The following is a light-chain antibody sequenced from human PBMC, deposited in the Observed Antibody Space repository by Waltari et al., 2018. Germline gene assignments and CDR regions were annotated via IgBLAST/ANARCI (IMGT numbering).Light chain of an antibody. V-gene: IGLV8-61*01. Sequence: QTVVTQEPSLSVSPGGTVTLTCALSSGSVSTTSYATWYPQTPGRAPRTLVYQINTRYSGGPDRCSGSILGNKVVLTSTGAQADDESQYDCSLYMCIGIWVCGGGTRLTVL. CDR3: SLYMCIGIWV. CDR2: QIN. J-gene: IGLJ3*02. CDR1: SGSVSTTSY.